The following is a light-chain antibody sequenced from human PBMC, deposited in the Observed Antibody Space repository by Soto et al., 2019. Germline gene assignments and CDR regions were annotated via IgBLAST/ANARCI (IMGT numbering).Light chain of an antibody. CDR1: QNISRS. CDR3: QYYGTSPQT. V-gene: IGKV3-15*01. CDR2: GTS. Sequence: EIVMTQSPVTLSVSPGERATLSCRASQNISRSLAWYQQKPGQGPSLLIYGTSTRAGGVPARFSGSGSGTDFTLTISRLEPEDFAVYYCQYYGTSPQTFGQGTKVDIK. J-gene: IGKJ1*01.